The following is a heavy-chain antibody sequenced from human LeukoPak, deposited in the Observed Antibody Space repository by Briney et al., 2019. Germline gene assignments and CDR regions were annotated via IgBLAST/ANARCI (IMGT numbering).Heavy chain of an antibody. Sequence: SETLSLTCTVSGGSISSSSYYWGWIRQPPGKGLEWIGSIYYSGSTYYNPSLKSRVTISVDTSKNQFSLKLSSVTAADTAVYYCARQGWEQRTFDYWGQGTLVTVSS. V-gene: IGHV4-39*01. J-gene: IGHJ4*02. CDR2: IYYSGST. CDR1: GGSISSSSYY. CDR3: ARQGWEQRTFDY. D-gene: IGHD1-26*01.